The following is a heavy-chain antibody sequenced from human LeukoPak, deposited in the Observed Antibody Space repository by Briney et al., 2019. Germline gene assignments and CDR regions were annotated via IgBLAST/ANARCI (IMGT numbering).Heavy chain of an antibody. CDR1: GGTFSSYA. Sequence: SVKVSCKASGGTFSSYAISWVRQAPGQGLEWMGGIIPIFGTANYAQKFQGRVTITTDESTSTAYMELSSLRSEDTAVYYCARTKGYSYGYRCAFDIWGQGTMVTVSS. CDR2: IIPIFGTA. V-gene: IGHV1-69*05. J-gene: IGHJ3*02. D-gene: IGHD5-18*01. CDR3: ARTKGYSYGYRCAFDI.